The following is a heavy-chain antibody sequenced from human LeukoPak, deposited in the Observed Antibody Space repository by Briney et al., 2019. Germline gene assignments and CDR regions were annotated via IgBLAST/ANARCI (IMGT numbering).Heavy chain of an antibody. CDR1: GGSISSSNW. CDR2: IYYSGST. Sequence: PSGTLSLTCAVSGGSISSSNWWSWVRQPPGKGLEWIGEIYYSGSTNYNPSLKSRVTISVDKSKNQFSLKLSSVTAADTAVYYCARDPYCGGDCPYYFDYWGQGTLVTVSS. CDR3: ARDPYCGGDCPYYFDY. D-gene: IGHD2-21*02. J-gene: IGHJ4*02. V-gene: IGHV4-4*02.